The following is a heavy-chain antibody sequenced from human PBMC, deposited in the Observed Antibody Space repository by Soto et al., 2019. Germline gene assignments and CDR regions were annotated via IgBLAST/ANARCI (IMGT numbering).Heavy chain of an antibody. D-gene: IGHD2-21*01. CDR2: IYYSGST. CDR1: GGSISSSSYY. Sequence: SETLSLTCTVSGGSISSSSYYWGWIRQPPGKGLEWIGSIYYSGSTYYNPSLKSRVTISVDTSKNQFSLKLSSVTAAATAVYYCARRALKSSSIIWAGDLYYFDYWGQGTLVTVSS. J-gene: IGHJ4*02. V-gene: IGHV4-39*01. CDR3: ARRALKSSSIIWAGDLYYFDY.